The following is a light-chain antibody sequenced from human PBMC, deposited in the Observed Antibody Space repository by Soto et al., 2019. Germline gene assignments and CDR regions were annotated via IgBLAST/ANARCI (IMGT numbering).Light chain of an antibody. V-gene: IGKV3-15*01. J-gene: IGKJ5*01. Sequence: EVMMEQSPGTLSVSAWESATLSCRASQTVSSNVAWYQQRPGQAPRLLIDGAFTRATGVPARFSGSRSGTEFTLTISSPQSEDFALYYCQQHNNWPYTFGQGTRLENK. CDR2: GAF. CDR1: QTVSSN. CDR3: QQHNNWPYT.